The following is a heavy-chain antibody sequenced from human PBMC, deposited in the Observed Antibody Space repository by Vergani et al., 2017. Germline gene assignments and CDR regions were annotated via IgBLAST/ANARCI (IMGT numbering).Heavy chain of an antibody. CDR1: GFIFSSYW. CDR2: IKEDGSEK. Sequence: EVQLVESGGGLVQPGGSLRLSCAASGFIFSSYWMDWVRQAPGKGLEWVAAIKEDGSEKQYVDSVKGRFTISRDNAKKSLYLQMNSLRGEDTAVYYCARGNSLGDYWGQGTLVTVSS. V-gene: IGHV3-7*01. CDR3: ARGNSLGDY. J-gene: IGHJ4*02. D-gene: IGHD4-23*01.